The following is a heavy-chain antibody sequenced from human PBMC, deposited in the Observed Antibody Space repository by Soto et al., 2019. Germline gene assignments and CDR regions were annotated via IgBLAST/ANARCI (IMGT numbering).Heavy chain of an antibody. D-gene: IGHD2-21*01. Sequence: ASVKVSCKASGYTFINFFIQWVRQAPGQGLEWMGWINPSSGDTQYVEKFQDRVTMTRDASISTAHMELRRLTTDDTAVYYCVRGLRWRDLDVWGQGTTVTVSS. J-gene: IGHJ6*02. CDR1: GYTFINFF. CDR3: VRGLRWRDLDV. V-gene: IGHV1-2*02. CDR2: INPSSGDT.